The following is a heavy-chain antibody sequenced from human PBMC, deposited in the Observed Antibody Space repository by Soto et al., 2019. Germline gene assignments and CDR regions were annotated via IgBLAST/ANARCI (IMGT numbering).Heavy chain of an antibody. CDR2: IHHSGSN. CDR1: GGSIRSGGYY. CDR3: ARGHNSGWSDYFDY. J-gene: IGHJ4*02. V-gene: IGHV4-31*03. D-gene: IGHD6-19*01. Sequence: QVQLQESGPGLVKPSQTLSLTCTVSGGSIRSGGYYWNWTRQHPGKGLEWIGYIHHSGSNYFNPSLKSRLFMSVDTSTNQFSLKLTSVTVADAAVYYCARGHNSGWSDYFDYWGQGTLVAVSS.